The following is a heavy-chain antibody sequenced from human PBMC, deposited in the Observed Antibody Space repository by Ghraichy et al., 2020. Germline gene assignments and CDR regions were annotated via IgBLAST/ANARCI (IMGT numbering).Heavy chain of an antibody. CDR1: GESLSGYY. J-gene: IGHJ5*02. D-gene: IGHD2-8*01. V-gene: IGHV4-34*01. CDR2: VNHSGST. CDR3: ASHTNVAAA. Sequence: SETLSLNCAVYGESLSGYYWSWIRQPPGKGLEWIGEVNHSGSTNYNPSLKSRVTISVDTSKNQFSLQLSSVTAADTAVYYCASHTNVAAAWGQGTLVTVSS.